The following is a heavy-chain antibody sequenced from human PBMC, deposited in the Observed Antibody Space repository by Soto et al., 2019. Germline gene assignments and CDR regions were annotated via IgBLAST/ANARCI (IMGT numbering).Heavy chain of an antibody. CDR1: GGSFSGYY. Sequence: SETLSLTCAVYGGSFSGYYWSWIRQPPGKGLEWIGEINHSGSTNYNPSLKSRVTISVDTSKNQFSLKLSSVTAADTAVYYCARGSVLTYYDFWSGYPPPTDVWGQGTTVTVSS. J-gene: IGHJ6*02. V-gene: IGHV4-34*01. D-gene: IGHD3-3*01. CDR2: INHSGST. CDR3: ARGSVLTYYDFWSGYPPPTDV.